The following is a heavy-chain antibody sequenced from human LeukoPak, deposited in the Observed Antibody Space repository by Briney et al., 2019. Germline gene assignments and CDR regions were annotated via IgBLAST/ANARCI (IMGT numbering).Heavy chain of an antibody. V-gene: IGHV3-33*01. CDR3: ARESYYDSSGYPSAFDI. Sequence: GGSLRLSCAASGFTFSSYGMHWVRQAPGKGLEWVAVIWYDGSNKYCADSVKGRFTISRDNSKNTLYLQMNSLRAEDTAVYYCARESYYDSSGYPSAFDIWGQGTMVTVSS. CDR1: GFTFSSYG. J-gene: IGHJ3*02. D-gene: IGHD3-22*01. CDR2: IWYDGSNK.